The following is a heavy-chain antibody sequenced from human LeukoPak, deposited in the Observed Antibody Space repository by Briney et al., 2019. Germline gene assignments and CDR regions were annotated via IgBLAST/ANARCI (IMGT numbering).Heavy chain of an antibody. CDR1: GFTFSSYA. CDR3: ARLVRTTVTTKAGVSSPNDY. J-gene: IGHJ4*02. V-gene: IGHV3-30*04. CDR2: ISYDGSNK. Sequence: PGGSLRLSCAASGFTFSSYAMHWVRQAPGKGLEWVAVISYDGSNKYYADSVKGRFTISRDNSKNTLYLQMNSLRAEDTAVYYCARLVRTTVTTKAGVSSPNDYWGQGTLVTVSS. D-gene: IGHD4-17*01.